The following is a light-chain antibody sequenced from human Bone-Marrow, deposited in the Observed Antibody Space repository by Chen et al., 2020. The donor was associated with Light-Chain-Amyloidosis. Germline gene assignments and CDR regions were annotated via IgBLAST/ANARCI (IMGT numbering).Light chain of an antibody. CDR2: DDS. V-gene: IGLV3-21*02. J-gene: IGLJ3*02. CDR1: NIGSTS. CDR3: QVWDRSSDRPV. Sequence: SYVLTQPSSVSVAPGQTATIACGGNNIGSTSVHWYQQTPGQAPLLVVYDDSDRPSGIPERLSGSNSGNTATLTRGRVEAGDEAVYYCQVWDRSSDRPVFGGGTKLTVL.